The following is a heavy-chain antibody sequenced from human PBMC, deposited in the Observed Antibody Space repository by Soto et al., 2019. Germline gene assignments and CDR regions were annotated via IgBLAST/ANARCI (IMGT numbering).Heavy chain of an antibody. CDR2: IIHVVGTT. V-gene: IGHV1-69*06. CDR1: GDTFTTNS. D-gene: IGHD2-8*01. CDR3: ARGLLYATTYFDY. Sequence: QVQLVQSGAEVKKRGYSVKVSWKASGDTFTTNSLNWVRQAPGQGLEWMGGIIHVVGTTKYAQKYQDRVTITRHKSTNTAYMELSSLRSDDTAVYYCARGLLYATTYFDYWVQGTPVTVSS. J-gene: IGHJ4*02.